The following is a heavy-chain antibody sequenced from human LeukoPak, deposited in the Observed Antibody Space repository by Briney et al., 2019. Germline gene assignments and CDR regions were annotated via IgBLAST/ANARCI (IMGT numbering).Heavy chain of an antibody. CDR1: GFTFTSFG. Sequence: ASVKVSCKASGFTFTSFGFSWVRQAPGQGLEWMGWINPNSGGTNYAQKFQGRVTMTRDTSISTAYMELSRLRSDDTAVYYCARDGPSRFLEWLDRFDYWGQGTLVTVSS. CDR2: INPNSGGT. V-gene: IGHV1-2*02. J-gene: IGHJ4*02. D-gene: IGHD3-3*01. CDR3: ARDGPSRFLEWLDRFDY.